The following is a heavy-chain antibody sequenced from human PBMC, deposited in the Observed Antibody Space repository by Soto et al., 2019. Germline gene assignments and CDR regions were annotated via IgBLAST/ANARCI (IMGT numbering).Heavy chain of an antibody. CDR2: IYYSGST. D-gene: IGHD3-10*01. J-gene: IGHJ5*02. CDR1: GGSISSYY. V-gene: IGHV4-59*01. Sequence: QVQLQESGPGLVKPSETLSLTCTVSGGSISSYYWSWIRQPPGKGLEWIGDIYYSGSTNYNPSLQSRVTISVDPAKNQFSLKLSSVTAADTAVYYCARTGLLWSGGFWFDPWGQGTLVTVSS. CDR3: ARTGLLWSGGFWFDP.